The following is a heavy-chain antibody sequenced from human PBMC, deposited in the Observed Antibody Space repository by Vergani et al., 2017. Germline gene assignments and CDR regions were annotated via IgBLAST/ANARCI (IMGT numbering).Heavy chain of an antibody. Sequence: QVQLQESGPGLVKPSQTLSLTCTVSGGSISSGSYYWSWIRQPAGKGLEWIGRFYTSGRTNYNPSLKSRVTISVAASKNRFSLKLSSVTAADTAVYYCARSQADILTGYYDAFDIWGQGTMVTVSS. CDR3: ARSQADILTGYYDAFDI. CDR1: GGSISSGSYY. CDR2: FYTSGRT. D-gene: IGHD3-9*01. J-gene: IGHJ3*02. V-gene: IGHV4-61*02.